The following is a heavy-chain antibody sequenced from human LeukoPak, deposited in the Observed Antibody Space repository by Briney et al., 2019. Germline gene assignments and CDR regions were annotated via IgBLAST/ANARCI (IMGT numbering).Heavy chain of an antibody. V-gene: IGHV1-69*04. CDR1: GGTFSSYA. J-gene: IGHJ3*02. D-gene: IGHD4-17*01. CDR3: ASSGEIDYGDPAAFDI. CDR2: IIPILGIA. Sequence: SVKVSCKASGGTFSSYAISWVRQAPGQGLKWMGRIIPILGIANYTQKFQGRVTITVDKSTSTAYMELSSLRSEDTAVYYCASSGEIDYGDPAAFDIWGQGTMVTVSS.